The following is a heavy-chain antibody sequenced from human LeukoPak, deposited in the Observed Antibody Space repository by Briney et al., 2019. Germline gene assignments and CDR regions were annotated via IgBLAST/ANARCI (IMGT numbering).Heavy chain of an antibody. V-gene: IGHV1-2*02. D-gene: IGHD2-21*01. CDR1: GYTFSGYD. J-gene: IGHJ3*02. CDR3: ARAKHIVVVIAKSPAAFDI. Sequence: GASVKVSCKASGYTFSGYDMYWVRQAPGQGLEWMGWINPKSGGTKYAQKFQGRVTMTRDTSISTAYMELSRLRSDDTAVYYCARAKHIVVVIAKSPAAFDIWGQGTMVTVSS. CDR2: INPKSGGT.